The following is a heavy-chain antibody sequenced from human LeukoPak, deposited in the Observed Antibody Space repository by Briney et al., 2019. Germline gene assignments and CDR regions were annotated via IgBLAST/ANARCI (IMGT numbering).Heavy chain of an antibody. CDR1: GGSVSSGSYY. Sequence: KTSETLSLTCTVSGGSVSSGSYYWSWIRQPPGKGLEWIGYIYYSGSTNYNPSLKSRVTISVDTSKNQFSLKLSSVTAADTAVYYCARGRRGDYWGQGTLVTVSS. CDR3: ARGRRGDY. CDR2: IYYSGST. V-gene: IGHV4-61*01. J-gene: IGHJ4*02.